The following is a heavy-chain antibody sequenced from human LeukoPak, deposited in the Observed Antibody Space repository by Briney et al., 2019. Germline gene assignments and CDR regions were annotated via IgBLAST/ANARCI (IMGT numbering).Heavy chain of an antibody. CDR2: ISQDSSNR. CDR3: AREDGAFDI. J-gene: IGHJ3*02. V-gene: IGHV3-30*04. CDR1: GFIFKSYV. Sequence: GRSLRLSCGASGFIFKSYVLHWVRQAPGRGLEWVTLISQDSSNRHYADSVNGRFSISRDNSKNTLYLQMNSLRDEDTDVYFCAREDGAFDIWGQGTMVTVSS.